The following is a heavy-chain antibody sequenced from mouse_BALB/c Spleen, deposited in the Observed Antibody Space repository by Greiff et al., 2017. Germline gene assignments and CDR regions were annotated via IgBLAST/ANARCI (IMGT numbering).Heavy chain of an antibody. J-gene: IGHJ4*01. V-gene: IGHV5-17*02. D-gene: IGHD1-1*01. CDR3: ARGERSYAMDY. CDR2: ISSGSSTI. CDR1: GFTFSSFG. Sequence: DVHLVESGGGLVQPGGSRKLSCAASGFTFSSFGMHWVRQAPEKGLEWVAYISSGSSTIYYADTVKGRFTISRDNPKNTLFLQMTSLRSEDTAMYYCARGERSYAMDYWGQGTSVTVSS.